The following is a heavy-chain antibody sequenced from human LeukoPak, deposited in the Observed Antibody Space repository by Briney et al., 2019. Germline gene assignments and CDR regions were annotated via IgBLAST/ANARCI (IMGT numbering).Heavy chain of an antibody. CDR3: ARSPNVEMATIFLDY. V-gene: IGHV3-74*01. CDR1: GFTFSSYW. Sequence: SGGSLRLSCAASGFTFSSYWMHWVRQAPGKGLVWVSRINSDGSSTSYADSVKGRFTISRDNAKNTLYLQMNSLRAEDTAVYYCARSPNVEMATIFLDYWGQGTLVTVSS. D-gene: IGHD5-24*01. CDR2: INSDGSST. J-gene: IGHJ4*02.